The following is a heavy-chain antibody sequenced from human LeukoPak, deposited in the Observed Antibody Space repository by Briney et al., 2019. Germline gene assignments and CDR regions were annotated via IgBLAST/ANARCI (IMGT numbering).Heavy chain of an antibody. J-gene: IGHJ4*02. CDR1: GYTFTSYG. D-gene: IGHD1-26*01. CDR2: INAYNSNT. V-gene: IGHV1-18*01. CDR3: ARDEVGAPDY. Sequence: ASVKVSCKASGYTFTSYGISWVRQAPGQGLEWMGWINAYNSNTKYAQKFQGRVTMTRNTSISTAYMELSSLRSEDTAVYYCARDEVGAPDYWGQGTLVTVSS.